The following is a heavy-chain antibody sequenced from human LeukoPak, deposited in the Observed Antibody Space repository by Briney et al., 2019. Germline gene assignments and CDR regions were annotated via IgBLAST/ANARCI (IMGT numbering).Heavy chain of an antibody. CDR2: IYYTGKN. Sequence: SETLSLTCAVSGGSINSYYWGWVRQPPGKGLQWIGDIYYTGKNNYNLSLKSRVTISVDSSKDHLSLKLASLVVADTAIYCCVRRDTGWNYFDYWGQGILVTVSS. CDR1: GGSINSYY. D-gene: IGHD6-19*01. V-gene: IGHV4-59*08. J-gene: IGHJ4*02. CDR3: VRRDTGWNYFDY.